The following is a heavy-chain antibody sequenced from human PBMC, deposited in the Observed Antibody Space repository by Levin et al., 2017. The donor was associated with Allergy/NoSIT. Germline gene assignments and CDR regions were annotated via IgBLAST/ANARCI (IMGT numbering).Heavy chain of an antibody. V-gene: IGHV3-23*01. CDR3: ATSTDLRTFDI. CDR1: GFSFNNYA. J-gene: IGHJ3*02. Sequence: GGSLRLSCAASGFSFNNYAMSWVRQAPGKGLEWVSTISDIGYSIYYADSVKGRLTTSRDNSKTTLYLRMNSLRAEDTAVYYCATSTDLRTFDIWGQGTMVTVSS. D-gene: IGHD3-3*01. CDR2: ISDIGYSI.